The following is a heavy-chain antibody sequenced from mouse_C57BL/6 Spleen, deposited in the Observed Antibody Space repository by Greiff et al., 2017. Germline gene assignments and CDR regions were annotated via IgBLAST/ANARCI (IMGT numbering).Heavy chain of an antibody. Sequence: QVQLQQPGTELVKPGASVKLSCKASGYTFTSYWMHWVKQRPGQGLEWIGNINPSNGGTTYNEKFKSKATLTVDKSSSTAYMQRSSLTSEDSAVYYCARSDYDYDEEAWFAYWGQGTLVTVSA. CDR1: GYTFTSYW. CDR3: ARSDYDYDEEAWFAY. J-gene: IGHJ3*01. D-gene: IGHD2-4*01. V-gene: IGHV1-53*01. CDR2: INPSNGGT.